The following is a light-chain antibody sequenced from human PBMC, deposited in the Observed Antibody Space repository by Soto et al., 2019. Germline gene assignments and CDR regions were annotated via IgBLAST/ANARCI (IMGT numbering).Light chain of an antibody. J-gene: IGKJ3*01. CDR2: DAS. Sequence: DIQMTQSPSSLSASVGARVTITCQASQDISKYLNWYQQKPGKAPKLLIYDASNLEAGVPSRFSGTGSGTFYTLTISSLHPDDVAAYHCQQYDSIPFTFGPGTKVEIK. CDR3: QQYDSIPFT. CDR1: QDISKY. V-gene: IGKV1-33*01.